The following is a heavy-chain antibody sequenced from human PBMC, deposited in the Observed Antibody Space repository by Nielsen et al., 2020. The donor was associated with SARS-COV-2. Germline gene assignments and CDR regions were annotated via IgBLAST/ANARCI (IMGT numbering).Heavy chain of an antibody. CDR1: EFTFNSYG. CDR2: ISYDGNNK. V-gene: IGHV3-30*18. D-gene: IGHD2-15*01. CDR3: AKDDGYCYGGSCYFFDY. Sequence: GESLKISCAASEFTFNSYGMHWVRQAPGKGLEWVAVISYDGNNKYYADSVKGRFTISRDNSKNTLYLQMSSLRAEDTAVYYCAKDDGYCYGGSCYFFDYWGQGTLVTVSS. J-gene: IGHJ4*02.